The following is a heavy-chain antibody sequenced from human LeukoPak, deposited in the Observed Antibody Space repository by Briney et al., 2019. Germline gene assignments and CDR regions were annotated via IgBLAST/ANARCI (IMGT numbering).Heavy chain of an antibody. J-gene: IGHJ5*02. CDR2: LYSGGST. V-gene: IGHV3-53*01. CDR1: GFTVSSNY. D-gene: IGHD3-22*01. Sequence: GGSLRLSCAASGFTVSSNYMSWVRQAPGKGLEWVSVLYSGGSTYYADSVKGRFIISRDNSKNTLYLQMNSLRAEDTAVYYCARDPPSYYDSSDYPPWGQGTLVTVSS. CDR3: ARDPPSYYDSSDYPP.